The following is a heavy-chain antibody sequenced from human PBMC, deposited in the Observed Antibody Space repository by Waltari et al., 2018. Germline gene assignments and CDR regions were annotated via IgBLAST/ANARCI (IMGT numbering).Heavy chain of an antibody. J-gene: IGHJ4*02. CDR2: NIPIFGKA. D-gene: IGHD6-6*01. CDR3: AREGGYSSSGRVLKY. V-gene: IGHV1-69*01. Sequence: QVQLQESGPGLVKPSETLSLTCAVSGYSISSGYYWGWIRQPPGQGLEWMGGNIPIFGKANDAQKFQGRVTITADESTSTAYMELSSLRSEDTAVYYCAREGGYSSSGRVLKYWGQGTLVTVSS. CDR1: GYSISSGY.